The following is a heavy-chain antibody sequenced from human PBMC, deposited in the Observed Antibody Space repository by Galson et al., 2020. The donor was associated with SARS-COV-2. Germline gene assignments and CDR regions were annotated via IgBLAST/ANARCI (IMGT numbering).Heavy chain of an antibody. Sequence: WESLSLSCAASGFTFSSYYMSWVRQHPPRRLVWLTSIKQHGSEKYYVDSVKGRFTISRDNAKNSLSLQMNSLRAEDTAVYYCARASGGYYYYYGMDVWGQGTTVIVSS. D-gene: IGHD1-26*01. V-gene: IGHV3-7*03. J-gene: IGHJ6*02. CDR1: GFTFSSYY. CDR3: ARASGGYYYYYGMDV. CDR2: IKQHGSEK.